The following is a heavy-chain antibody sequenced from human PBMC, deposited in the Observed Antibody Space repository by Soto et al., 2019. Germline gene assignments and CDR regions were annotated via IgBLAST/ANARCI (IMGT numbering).Heavy chain of an antibody. CDR1: GFTFSSYW. Sequence: PGESLKISCAASGFTFSSYWMSWVRQAPGKGLEWVANIKQDGSEKYYVDSVKGRFTISRDNAKNSLYLQMNSLRAEDTAVYYCASAWEPWDYYYYGMDVWGQGTTVTVSS. CDR2: IKQDGSEK. CDR3: ASAWEPWDYYYYGMDV. V-gene: IGHV3-7*01. J-gene: IGHJ6*02. D-gene: IGHD1-26*01.